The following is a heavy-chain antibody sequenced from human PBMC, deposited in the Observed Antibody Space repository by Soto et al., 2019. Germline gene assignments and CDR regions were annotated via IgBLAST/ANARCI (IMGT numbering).Heavy chain of an antibody. CDR1: GFTFSSYA. V-gene: IGHV3-64*02. Sequence: EVQLVVSGEGLVQPGGSLRLSCAASGFTFSSYAMHWVRQAPGKGLEYVSAISSNGGSTYYADSVKGRFTISRDNSKNTLYLQMGSLRAEDMAVYYCARGGYCSGGSCLYFDYWGQGTLVTVSS. CDR2: ISSNGGST. CDR3: ARGGYCSGGSCLYFDY. D-gene: IGHD2-15*01. J-gene: IGHJ4*02.